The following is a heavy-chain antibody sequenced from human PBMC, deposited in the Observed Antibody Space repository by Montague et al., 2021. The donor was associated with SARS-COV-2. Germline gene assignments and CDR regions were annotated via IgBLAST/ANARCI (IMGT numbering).Heavy chain of an antibody. CDR3: ARAYYDSSGYYGYFGY. CDR1: GGSISSHY. Sequence: SETLSLTCTVSGGSISSHYWSRIRQPPGKGLEWIGYIYYSGSTNYNPSLKSRVTISVDTSKNQFSLKLSSVTAAGTAVYCCARAYYDSSGYYGYFGYWGQGTLVTVSS. D-gene: IGHD3-22*01. J-gene: IGHJ4*02. V-gene: IGHV4-59*11. CDR2: IYYSGST.